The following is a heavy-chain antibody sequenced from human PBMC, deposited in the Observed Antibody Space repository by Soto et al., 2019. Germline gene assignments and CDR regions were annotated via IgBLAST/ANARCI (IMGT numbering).Heavy chain of an antibody. D-gene: IGHD6-19*01. V-gene: IGHV6-1*01. J-gene: IGHJ2*01. CDR2: TYYRSKWYY. Sequence: SQTLSLTCAISGDSVSSATATWSWVRQSPSRGLEWLGRTYYRSKWYYDYAVSVKSRMAITADTSKNQLSLQLNSVTPEDTAVFFCERDSSGFHWYLDLGGRGTPVT. CDR3: ERDSSGFHWYLDL. CDR1: GDSVSSATAT.